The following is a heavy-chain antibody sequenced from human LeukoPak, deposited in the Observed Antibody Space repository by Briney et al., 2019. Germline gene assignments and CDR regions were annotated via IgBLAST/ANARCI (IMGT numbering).Heavy chain of an antibody. V-gene: IGHV3-53*05. CDR1: GFSVSSNY. CDR2: MYSGGGT. J-gene: IGHJ4*02. CDR3: ATTMAAVAYYFDY. Sequence: PGGSLRLSCAASGFSVSSNYMTWVRQPPGKGLEWVSVMYSGGGTYYADSVRGRLTITRDNSKNTVYLQMNSLRAIDTAVYYCATTMAAVAYYFDYWGQGALVTVSS. D-gene: IGHD6-13*01.